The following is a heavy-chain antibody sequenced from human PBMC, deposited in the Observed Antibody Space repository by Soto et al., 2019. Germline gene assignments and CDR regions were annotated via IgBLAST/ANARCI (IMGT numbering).Heavy chain of an antibody. Sequence: ASVKVSCKASGHTFTSYGISWVRQAPGQGLEWMGWISAYNGNTNYAQKLQGRVTMTTDTSTSTAYMELRSLRSDDTAVYYCARVGNNYDFWSGYYPDAFDIWGQGTMVTVSS. CDR1: GHTFTSYG. J-gene: IGHJ3*02. CDR2: ISAYNGNT. V-gene: IGHV1-18*01. CDR3: ARVGNNYDFWSGYYPDAFDI. D-gene: IGHD3-3*01.